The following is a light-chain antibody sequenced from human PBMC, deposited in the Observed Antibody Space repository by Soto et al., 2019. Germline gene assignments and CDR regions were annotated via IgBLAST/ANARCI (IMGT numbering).Light chain of an antibody. Sequence: QSVLTQPPSASGSPGQSVAISCTGTSSDVGGYNYVSWYQLRPGKAPKLMIYEVNMRPSGVPDRFSGSKSGNTASLTVSGLRAEDEADYYCSSYAGSNNYVFGTWTKLTVL. CDR2: EVN. V-gene: IGLV2-8*01. CDR3: SSYAGSNNYV. CDR1: SSDVGGYNY. J-gene: IGLJ1*01.